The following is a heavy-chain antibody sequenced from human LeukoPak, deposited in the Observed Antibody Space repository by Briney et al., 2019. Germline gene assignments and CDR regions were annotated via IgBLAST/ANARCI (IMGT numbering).Heavy chain of an antibody. D-gene: IGHD4-17*01. CDR3: ARIKERNYGDLPRWFDP. CDR2: IYYSGSP. J-gene: IGHJ5*02. CDR1: GGSISSSSYY. Sequence: KPSETLSLTCTVSGGSISSSSYYWGWIRQPPGKGLEWIGSIYYSGSPYYNPSLKSRVTISVDTSKNQFSLKLSSVTAADTAVYYCARIKERNYGDLPRWFDPWGQGTLVTVSS. V-gene: IGHV4-39*01.